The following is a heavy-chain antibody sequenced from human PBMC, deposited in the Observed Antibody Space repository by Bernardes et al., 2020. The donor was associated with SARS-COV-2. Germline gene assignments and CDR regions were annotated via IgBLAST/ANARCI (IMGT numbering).Heavy chain of an antibody. CDR1: GGSISTYY. V-gene: IGHV4-59*08. Sequence: LSLTCTVSGGSISTYYWSWIRQPPGKGLEWIGYISYSGSTNYNPSLRSRVTISVDTSKNQFSLKLSSVTAADTAVYYCASGYCSSTSCRFDYWGQGTLVTVSS. CDR2: ISYSGST. J-gene: IGHJ4*02. D-gene: IGHD2-2*03. CDR3: ASGYCSSTSCRFDY.